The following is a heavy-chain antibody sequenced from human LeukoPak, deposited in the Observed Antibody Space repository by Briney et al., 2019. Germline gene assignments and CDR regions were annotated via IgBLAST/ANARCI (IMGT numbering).Heavy chain of an antibody. CDR3: ARAFQSLGGLSLPDY. J-gene: IGHJ4*02. D-gene: IGHD3-16*02. Sequence: ASVKVSCKASGYSFTNYAMNWVRQAPGQGLEWMGWIHPGTGNPTYAQGFTGRFAFSLDTSVSTTYLQISSLKAEDTAVYFCARAFQSLGGLSLPDYWGQGTLLTVSS. CDR2: IHPGTGNP. CDR1: GYSFTNYA. V-gene: IGHV7-4-1*02.